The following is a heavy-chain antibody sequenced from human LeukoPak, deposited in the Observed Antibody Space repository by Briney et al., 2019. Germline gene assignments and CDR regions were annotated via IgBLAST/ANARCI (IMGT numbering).Heavy chain of an antibody. CDR2: IYPADSDT. CDR1: GYSFTSYW. Sequence: GESLQISCQGSGYSFTSYWIAWVRQMPGKGLEWMGIIYPADSDTSYSPSFQGQVTISADKSISTAYLQWTSLKASDTAMYYCARHSDWRFDYWGQGTLVTVSS. J-gene: IGHJ4*02. D-gene: IGHD3-9*01. V-gene: IGHV5-51*01. CDR3: ARHSDWRFDY.